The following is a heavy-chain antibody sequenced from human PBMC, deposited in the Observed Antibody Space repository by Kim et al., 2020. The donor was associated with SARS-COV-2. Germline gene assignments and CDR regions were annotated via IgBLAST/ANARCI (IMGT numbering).Heavy chain of an antibody. CDR2: MYYNGST. D-gene: IGHD2-2*01. CDR3: ARVGCSSTSCPDAVDV. V-gene: IGHV4-59*01. Sequence: SETLSLTCTVSGGSISSYYWSWIRQPPGKGLECIGYMYYNGSTNYNPSLKSRVTISVDTSKNQFSLKLSSVTAADTAVYYCARVGCSSTSCPDAVDVWGKGTTVTVSS. CDR1: GGSISSYY. J-gene: IGHJ6*04.